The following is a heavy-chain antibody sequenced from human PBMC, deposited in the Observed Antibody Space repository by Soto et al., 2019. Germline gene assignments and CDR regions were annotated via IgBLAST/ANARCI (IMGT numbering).Heavy chain of an antibody. CDR1: SGSISSSNW. V-gene: IGHV4-4*02. D-gene: IGHD1-1*01. Sequence: QVQLQESGPGLVKPSGTLSHTCAFSSGSISSSNWWSWVRQPAVKGLGWIGELYHSGSTNYNPSLKSRDTLAVDKSKNQFCLKLSSVPAADRVVYYCVRDIQLETYNWFDPWGQGTLVTVSS. CDR2: LYHSGST. CDR3: VRDIQLETYNWFDP. J-gene: IGHJ5*02.